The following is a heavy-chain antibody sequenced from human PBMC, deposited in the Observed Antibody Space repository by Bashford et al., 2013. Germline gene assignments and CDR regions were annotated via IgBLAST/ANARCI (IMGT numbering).Heavy chain of an antibody. V-gene: IGHV4-61*01. D-gene: IGHD2-8*01. J-gene: IGHJ3*02. CDR2: IYYSGTT. Sequence: SETLSLTCTVSGGSVSSGSYYWSWIRQPPGKGLEWIGYIYYSGTTNYNPSLKSRLTISLDKSKNQFSLKLTSVTAADTAMFYCARQRTNIPXWAGVAFDMWGQGTMVTVSS. CDR3: ARQRTNIPXWAGVAFDM. CDR1: GGSVSSGSYY.